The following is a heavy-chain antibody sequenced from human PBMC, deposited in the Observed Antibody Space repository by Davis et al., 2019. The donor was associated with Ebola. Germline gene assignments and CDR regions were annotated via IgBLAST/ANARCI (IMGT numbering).Heavy chain of an antibody. J-gene: IGHJ4*02. CDR3: ARPRSSGWYYFDY. CDR2: INHSGST. V-gene: IGHV4-34*01. Sequence: MPSETLSLTCAVYGGSFSGYYWSWIRQPPGKGLEWIGEINHSGSTNYNPSLKSRVTISVDTSKNQFSLKLSSVTAADTAVYYCARPRSSGWYYFDYWGQGTLVTVSS. D-gene: IGHD6-19*01. CDR1: GGSFSGYY.